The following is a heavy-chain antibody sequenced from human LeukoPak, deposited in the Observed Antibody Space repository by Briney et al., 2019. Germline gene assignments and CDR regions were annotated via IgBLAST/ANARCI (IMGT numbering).Heavy chain of an antibody. CDR2: INSDGSST. CDR3: ARGTTGYSSSWYGD. D-gene: IGHD6-13*01. Sequence: GGSLRLSCAASGFTFGSYWMHLVRQAPGRGLVWVSRINSDGSSTSYADSVKGRFTISRDNAKNTLYLQMNSLTAEDTAVYYCARGTTGYSSSWYGDWGQGTLVTVSS. J-gene: IGHJ4*02. V-gene: IGHV3-74*01. CDR1: GFTFGSYW.